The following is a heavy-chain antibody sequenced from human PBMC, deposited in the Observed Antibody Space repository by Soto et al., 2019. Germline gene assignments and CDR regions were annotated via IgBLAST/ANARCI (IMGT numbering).Heavy chain of an antibody. V-gene: IGHV4-30-4*01. CDR3: ARVAVAGTRVDY. CDR1: GGSISSGDYY. J-gene: IGHJ4*02. D-gene: IGHD6-19*01. CDR2: IYYSGST. Sequence: SETPSLTCTVSGGSISSGDYYWSWIRQPPGKGLEWIGYIYYSGSTYYNPSLKSRVTISVDTSKNQFSLKLSSVTAADTAVYYCARVAVAGTRVDYWGQGTLVTVSS.